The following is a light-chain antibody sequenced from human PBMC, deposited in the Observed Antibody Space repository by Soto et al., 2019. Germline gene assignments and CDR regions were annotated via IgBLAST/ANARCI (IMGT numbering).Light chain of an antibody. V-gene: IGKV1-33*01. CDR3: QKSDHLPL. CDR1: HDIGNS. CDR2: DAY. J-gene: IGKJ3*01. Sequence: DIQMTQSPPSLSASVGDRVTITFQASHDIGNSLNGYQDKPGQAPKLVIDDAYNLETGVPSTFSGSGYGTHFTFTISSLRPGDIATYYCQKSDHLPLFGPGTKVDIK.